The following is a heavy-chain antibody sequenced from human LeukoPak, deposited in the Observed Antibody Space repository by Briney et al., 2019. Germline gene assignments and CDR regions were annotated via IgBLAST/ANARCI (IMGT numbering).Heavy chain of an antibody. CDR2: IYPGDSDT. D-gene: IGHD2-15*01. V-gene: IGHV5-51*01. J-gene: IGHJ5*02. CDR1: GYSFTSYW. CDR3: ARHVGTQYCSGGSCYSAVWWFDP. Sequence: GESLKISCKGSGYSFTSYWIGWVRQMPGKGLEWMGIIYPGDSDTRYSPSFQGQVTISADKSISTAYLQWSSLKASDTAMYYCARHVGTQYCSGGSCYSAVWWFDPWGRGTLVTASS.